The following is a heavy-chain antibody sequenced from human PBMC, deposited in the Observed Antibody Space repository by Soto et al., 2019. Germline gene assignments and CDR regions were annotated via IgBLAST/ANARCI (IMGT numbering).Heavy chain of an antibody. CDR2: IYHSGST. J-gene: IGHJ4*02. CDR1: GGSISSGGYS. CDR3: AQTTGWPGLDY. Sequence: SETLSLTCTVSGGSISSGGYSWSWIRQPPGKDLEWIGYIYHSGSTYYKQYLKSRVTISVDTSKNQFYLKLTSVTAADTAVYYCAQTTGWPGLDYWSQGTLVTVSS. V-gene: IGHV4-30-2*02. D-gene: IGHD6-19*01.